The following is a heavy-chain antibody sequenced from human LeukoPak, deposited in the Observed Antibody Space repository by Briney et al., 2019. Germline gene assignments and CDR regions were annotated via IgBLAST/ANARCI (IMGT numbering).Heavy chain of an antibody. CDR2: IKDDGSDK. Sequence: GGSLRLSCAGSGFSVSNYYMSWVRQAPGKGLEWVASIKDDGSDKYYLDFVRGRFTISRDNAEDSLYLQLDDLRAEDTAVFYCARHLLRGQNFDYWGQGTLVTVSS. J-gene: IGHJ4*02. CDR3: ARHLLRGQNFDY. V-gene: IGHV3-7*01. CDR1: GFSVSNYY.